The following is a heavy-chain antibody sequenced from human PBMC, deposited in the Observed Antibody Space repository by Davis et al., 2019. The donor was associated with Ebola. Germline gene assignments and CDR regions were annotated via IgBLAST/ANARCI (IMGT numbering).Heavy chain of an antibody. Sequence: MPSETLSLTCTVSGGSISSYYWSWIRQPPGKGLEWIGYLYYSGNTNYNPSLKSRVTISVDTSKNQFSLKLSSMTAADTAVYYCARGLVVVAATYFDYWGQGTLVTVSS. CDR3: ARGLVVVAATYFDY. V-gene: IGHV4-59*01. D-gene: IGHD2-15*01. CDR1: GGSISSYY. CDR2: LYYSGNT. J-gene: IGHJ4*02.